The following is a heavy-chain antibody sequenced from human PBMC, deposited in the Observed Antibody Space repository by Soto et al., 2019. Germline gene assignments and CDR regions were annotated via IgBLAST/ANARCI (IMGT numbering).Heavy chain of an antibody. CDR2: ISGSGGST. Sequence: GGSLRLSCAASGFTFSSYAMSWVRQAPGKGLEWVSAISGSGGSTYYADSVKGRFTISRDNSKNTLYLQMNSLRAEDTAVYYWAKYGSSCYNPSYYYYGMEVAGQGPTGTVSS. D-gene: IGHD6-13*01. CDR1: GFTFSSYA. V-gene: IGHV3-23*01. J-gene: IGHJ6*02. CDR3: AKYGSSCYNPSYYYYGMEV.